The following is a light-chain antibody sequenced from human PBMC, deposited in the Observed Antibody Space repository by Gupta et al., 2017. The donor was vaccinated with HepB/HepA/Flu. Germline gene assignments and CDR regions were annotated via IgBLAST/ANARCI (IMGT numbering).Light chain of an antibody. J-gene: IGKJ3*01. CDR2: AAS. V-gene: IGKV1-39*01. CDR3: QQRYSTPVT. Sequence: DIQMTQSPSSLSASVGDRVTITCRASQSISSYLNWYQQKPGKAPKLLIYAASSLQSGVPSRFSGSGSGTECTLTSSRLQPEDFATYYCQQRYSTPVTFGPGTKVDIK. CDR1: QSISSY.